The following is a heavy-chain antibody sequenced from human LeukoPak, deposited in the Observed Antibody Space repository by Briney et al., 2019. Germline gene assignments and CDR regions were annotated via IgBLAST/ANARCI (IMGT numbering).Heavy chain of an antibody. J-gene: IGHJ4*02. CDR1: GFTVSSNY. D-gene: IGHD6-13*01. V-gene: IGHV3-66*01. Sequence: PGGSLRLSCAASGFTVSSNYMSWVRQAPGKGLEWVSVIYSGGSTYYADSVKGRFTISRDNSKNTLYLQMNSLRAEDTAVYYCARDFSSRGGSRYFDYWGQGTLVTVSS. CDR3: ARDFSSRGGSRYFDY. CDR2: IYSGGST.